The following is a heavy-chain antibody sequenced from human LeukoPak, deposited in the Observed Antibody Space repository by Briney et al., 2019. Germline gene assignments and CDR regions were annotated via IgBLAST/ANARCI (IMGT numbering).Heavy chain of an antibody. J-gene: IGHJ4*02. CDR1: GVSISSSSYY. Sequence: PSETLSLTCTASGVSISSSSYYWGWIRQPPGMGLEWIGSIYYSGSTYYNPSLKSRVTISVDTSKNQFSLKLSSVTAADTAVYYCARGGSYWDDYYFDYWGQGTLVTVSS. CDR3: ARGGSYWDDYYFDY. V-gene: IGHV4-39*07. CDR2: IYYSGST. D-gene: IGHD1-26*01.